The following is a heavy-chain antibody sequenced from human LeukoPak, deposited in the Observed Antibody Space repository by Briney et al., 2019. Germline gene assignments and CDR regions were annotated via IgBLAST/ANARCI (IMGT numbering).Heavy chain of an antibody. CDR2: IYPGDSDT. CDR1: GYSFTSYW. J-gene: IGHJ6*02. Sequence: GESLKISCKGSGYSFTSYWISWVRQMPGKGLEWMGIIYPGDSDTRYSPSFQGQVTISADKSISTAYLQWSSLKASDTAMYYCARGYKAQYCSGGSCYPYYYYYGMDVWGQGTTVTVSS. V-gene: IGHV5-51*01. CDR3: ARGYKAQYCSGGSCYPYYYYYGMDV. D-gene: IGHD2-15*01.